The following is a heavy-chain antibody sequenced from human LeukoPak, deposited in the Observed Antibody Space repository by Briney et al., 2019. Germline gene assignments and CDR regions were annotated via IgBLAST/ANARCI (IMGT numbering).Heavy chain of an antibody. J-gene: IGHJ4*02. V-gene: IGHV4-38-2*02. CDR1: GYFISSGYY. Sequence: PSETLSLTCTVSGYFISSGYYWGWIRQPPGKGLQWIGSIHHSGSTYYNPSLKSRVTISVDTSKNQFSLKLSSVTAADTAVYYCARGGYRWSSAYFDYWGQGTLVTVSS. CDR3: ARGGYRWSSAYFDY. CDR2: IHHSGST. D-gene: IGHD3-22*01.